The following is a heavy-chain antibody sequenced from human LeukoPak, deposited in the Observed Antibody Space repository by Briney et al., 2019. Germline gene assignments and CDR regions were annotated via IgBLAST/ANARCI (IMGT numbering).Heavy chain of an antibody. D-gene: IGHD6-6*01. V-gene: IGHV3-7*04. J-gene: IGHJ4*02. Sequence: GGSLRLSCAASGFTFSSYWMTWVRQAPGKGLEWVANIKQDGSEKYYVDSVKGRFTISRDNAKNSLYLQMNSLRAEYTAVYYCARGVEAARRFDYWGQGTLVTVSS. CDR3: ARGVEAARRFDY. CDR1: GFTFSSYW. CDR2: IKQDGSEK.